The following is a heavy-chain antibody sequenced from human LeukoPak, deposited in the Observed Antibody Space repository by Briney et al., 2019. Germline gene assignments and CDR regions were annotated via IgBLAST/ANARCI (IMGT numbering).Heavy chain of an antibody. J-gene: IGHJ6*03. V-gene: IGHV1-69*05. Sequence: SVKVSCKASGGTFSSYAISWVRQAPGQGLEWMGGIIPIFGTANYAQKFQGRVTITTDESTSTAYMELSSLRSEDTAVYYCAVGYYDSSGYYYYYYYMDVWGKGTTVTVSS. CDR1: GGTFSSYA. D-gene: IGHD3-22*01. CDR2: IIPIFGTA. CDR3: AVGYYDSSGYYYYYYYMDV.